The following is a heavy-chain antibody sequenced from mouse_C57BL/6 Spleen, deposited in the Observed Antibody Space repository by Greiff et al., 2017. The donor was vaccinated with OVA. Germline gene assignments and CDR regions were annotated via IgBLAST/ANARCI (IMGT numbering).Heavy chain of an antibody. J-gene: IGHJ4*01. V-gene: IGHV5-16*01. CDR1: GFTFSDYY. D-gene: IGHD1-1*01. CDR2: INYDGSST. CDR3: AREDYYRYAMDY. Sequence: EVQVVESEGGLVQPGRSMKLSCTASGFTFSDYYMAWVRQVPEKGLEWVATINYDGSSTYYLDSLKSRFIISRDNAKNILYLQMSSLKSEDTATYYCAREDYYRYAMDYWGQGTSVTVSS.